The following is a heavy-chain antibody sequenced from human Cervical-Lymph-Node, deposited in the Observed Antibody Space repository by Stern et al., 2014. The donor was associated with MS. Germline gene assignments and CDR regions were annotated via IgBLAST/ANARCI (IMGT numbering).Heavy chain of an antibody. CDR1: GGSISSSSYY. J-gene: IGHJ4*02. D-gene: IGHD6-19*01. Sequence: QLQLQESGPGLVKPSETLSLTCTVSGGSISSSSYYWGWIRQPPGKGLEWIGSIYYSGSTYYNPSLKSRVTISVDTSKKQFSLKLSSVTAADTAVYYCARHKGSGLRNFDYWGQGTLVTVSS. CDR3: ARHKGSGLRNFDY. V-gene: IGHV4-39*01. CDR2: IYYSGST.